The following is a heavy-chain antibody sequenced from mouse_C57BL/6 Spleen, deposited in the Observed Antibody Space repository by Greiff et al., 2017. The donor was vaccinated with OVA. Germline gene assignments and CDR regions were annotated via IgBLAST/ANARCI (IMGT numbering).Heavy chain of an antibody. CDR3: ARMDYGSSPFDY. CDR2: IDPSDSET. CDR1: GYTFTSYW. J-gene: IGHJ2*01. Sequence: QVQLKQPGAELVRPGSSVKLSCKASGYTFTSYWMHWVKQRPIQGLEWIGNIDPSDSETHYNQKFKDKATLTVDKSSSTAYMQPSSLTSEDSAVYYCARMDYGSSPFDYWGQGTTLTVSS. V-gene: IGHV1-52*01. D-gene: IGHD1-1*01.